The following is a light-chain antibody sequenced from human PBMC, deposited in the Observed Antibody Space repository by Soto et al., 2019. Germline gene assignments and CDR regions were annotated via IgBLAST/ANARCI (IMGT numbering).Light chain of an antibody. V-gene: IGLV2-11*01. CDR1: SSDVGDYKY. CDR3: CSYAGSSYV. J-gene: IGLJ1*01. CDR2: DVS. Sequence: QSALTQPASVSGSPGQSITISCTGTSSDVGDYKYVSWYQQHPGKAPKLIIYDVSKRPSGVPDRFSGSKSGNTASLTISGLQAEDEADYYCCSYAGSSYVFGTGTKLTVL.